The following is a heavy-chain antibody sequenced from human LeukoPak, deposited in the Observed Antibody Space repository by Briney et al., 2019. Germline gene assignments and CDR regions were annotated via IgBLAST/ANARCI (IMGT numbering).Heavy chain of an antibody. CDR3: ARGRATYYYDSSGYLRAPYYYYGMDV. Sequence: SVKVSCKASGFTFTSSAMQWVRQARGQRLEWIGWIVVGSGNTNYAQKFQERVTITRDMSTSTAYMELSSLRSEDTAVYYCARGRATYYYDSSGYLRAPYYYYGMDVWGQGTTVTVSS. D-gene: IGHD3-22*01. V-gene: IGHV1-58*02. CDR1: GFTFTSSA. CDR2: IVVGSGNT. J-gene: IGHJ6*02.